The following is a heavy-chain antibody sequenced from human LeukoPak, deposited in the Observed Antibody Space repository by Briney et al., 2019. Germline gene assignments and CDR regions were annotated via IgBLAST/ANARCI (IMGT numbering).Heavy chain of an antibody. V-gene: IGHV3-23*01. D-gene: IGHD2-21*02. Sequence: PGGSLRLSCAASGFTFSSYAMSWVRQAPGKGLEWVSAISGSGGSTYYADSVKGRFTISRDNSKNTLYLQMNSLRAEDTAVYYCARDSPVEMVTAIPFDYWGQGTLVTVSS. CDR3: ARDSPVEMVTAIPFDY. CDR1: GFTFSSYA. CDR2: ISGSGGST. J-gene: IGHJ4*02.